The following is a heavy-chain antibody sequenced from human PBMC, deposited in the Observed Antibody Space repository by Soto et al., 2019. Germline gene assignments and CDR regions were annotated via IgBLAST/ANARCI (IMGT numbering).Heavy chain of an antibody. D-gene: IGHD3-10*01. CDR3: ARTARNMVPRVLGLRSYYSHRLDF. J-gene: IGHJ6*02. V-gene: IGHV2-70*01. CDR1: GFSLSTSGMC. CDR2: IVWVDDK. Sequence: SGPTLVNPKQTLTLTCTFSGFSLSTSGMCVSWIRQPPGKALEWLALIVWVDDKYSSTSLKTRLTIPKDTSKNQVVLTMTNMDPVDTATYYCARTARNMVPRVLGLRSYYSHRLDFWGQRPPVTVS.